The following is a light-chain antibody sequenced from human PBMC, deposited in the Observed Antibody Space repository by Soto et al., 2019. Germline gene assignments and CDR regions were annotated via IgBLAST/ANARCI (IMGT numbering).Light chain of an antibody. CDR2: DVS. CDR1: SSDVGDYNY. V-gene: IGLV2-11*01. J-gene: IGLJ1*01. Sequence: SALTQPRSVSGSPGQSVTISCTGTSSDVGDYNYVSWYQQHPGKAPKLMIYDVSKRPSGVPDRFSGSKSGNTASLTISGLQAEDEADYYCCSYAGSCYVFGTGTKLTVL. CDR3: CSYAGSCYV.